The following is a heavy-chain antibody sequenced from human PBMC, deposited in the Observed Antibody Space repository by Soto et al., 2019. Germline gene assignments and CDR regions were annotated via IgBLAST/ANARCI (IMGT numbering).Heavy chain of an antibody. CDR2: IGVYNYDT. J-gene: IGHJ4*02. CDR1: SYTFTSYG. Sequence: ASVKVSCKASSYTFTSYGINWVRHAPGQGLEWVGWIGVYNYDTKYAQKLQGRVTLTTEISTSTVYMELRSLRSDDTAVYYCARDESFYGSGFDYWGLGTLVTVSS. D-gene: IGHD3-10*01. CDR3: ARDESFYGSGFDY. V-gene: IGHV1-18*01.